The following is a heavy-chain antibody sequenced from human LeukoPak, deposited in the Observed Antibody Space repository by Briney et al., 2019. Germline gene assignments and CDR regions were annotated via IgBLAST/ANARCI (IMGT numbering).Heavy chain of an antibody. V-gene: IGHV4-39*01. J-gene: IGHJ4*02. CDR1: GGSISDSSYY. D-gene: IGHD6-19*01. CDR2: IYYRGST. CDR3: ARPSSSGWLYARFFDY. Sequence: SETLSLTCNVSGGSISDSSYYWVWIRQPPGKGLEWIGSIYYRGSTYYNPSLKSRVTISVDTSKNQFSLRVSFVTAADTAVYFCARPSSSGWLYARFFDYWGQGILVTVSS.